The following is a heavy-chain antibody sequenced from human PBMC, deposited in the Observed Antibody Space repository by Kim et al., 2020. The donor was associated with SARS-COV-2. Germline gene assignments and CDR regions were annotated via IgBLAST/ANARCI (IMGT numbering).Heavy chain of an antibody. J-gene: IGHJ3*02. D-gene: IGHD6-13*01. Sequence: KGRVTISVDTSKNQFSLKMSSVTAADTAVYYCARHFPSDMEQQLGVAFDIWGQGTMVTVAS. CDR3: ARHFPSDMEQQLGVAFDI. V-gene: IGHV4-39*01.